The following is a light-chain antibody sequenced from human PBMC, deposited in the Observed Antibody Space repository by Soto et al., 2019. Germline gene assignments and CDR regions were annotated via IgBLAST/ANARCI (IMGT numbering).Light chain of an antibody. CDR2: KAS. CDR1: ERISSW. CDR3: QQYNSHART. Sequence: DIQITQSPSTHSASIVDRVTITCRASERISSWLAWYQQKPGKAPKLLIYKASSLERGVPSRFSGSGSGTEFTLTISGLQHDDFATYYCQQYNSHARTFGQGTKVDIK. V-gene: IGKV1-5*03. J-gene: IGKJ1*01.